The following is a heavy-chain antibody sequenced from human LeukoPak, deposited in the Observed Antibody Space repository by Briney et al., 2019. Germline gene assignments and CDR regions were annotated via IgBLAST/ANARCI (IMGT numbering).Heavy chain of an antibody. J-gene: IGHJ5*02. D-gene: IGHD6-13*01. CDR3: ARDNIPVAGTGLSWFDP. CDR1: GYSISSGYY. V-gene: IGHV4-38-2*02. CDR2: IYHSGTP. Sequence: SETLSLTCTVSGYSISSGYYWTWIRQPPGKGLEWIGNIYHSGTPYYNPSLKSRVTLSVDRSKNQFSLKMTSVTAADTAVYYCARDNIPVAGTGLSWFDPWGQGTLVTVSS.